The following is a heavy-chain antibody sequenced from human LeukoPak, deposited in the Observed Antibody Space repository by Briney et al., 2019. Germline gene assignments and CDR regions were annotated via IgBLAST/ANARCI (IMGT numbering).Heavy chain of an antibody. Sequence: ASVKVSCKASGGTFSSYAISWVRQAPGQGLEWMGGIIPIFGTANYAQKFQGRVTITADEYTSTAYMELSSLRSEDTAVYYCARDGHCSSTSCDAFDIWGQGTMVTVSS. CDR1: GGTFSSYA. CDR3: ARDGHCSSTSCDAFDI. J-gene: IGHJ3*02. D-gene: IGHD2-2*01. CDR2: IIPIFGTA. V-gene: IGHV1-69*01.